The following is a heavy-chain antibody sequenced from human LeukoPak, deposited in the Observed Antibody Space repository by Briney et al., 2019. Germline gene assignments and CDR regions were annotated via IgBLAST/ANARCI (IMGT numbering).Heavy chain of an antibody. CDR1: GFTFSNYA. D-gene: IGHD2-2*01. CDR2: INGNGDST. CDR3: AKGGCASSYCGLGV. Sequence: PGGSLRLSCAASGFTFSNYAMTWVRQAPGKGLEWVSAINGNGDSTYYVDSVKGRFTISRDNSKSTLYLQMNSLRADDTAVYYCAKGGCASSYCGLGVWGQGTTVTVSS. J-gene: IGHJ6*02. V-gene: IGHV3-23*01.